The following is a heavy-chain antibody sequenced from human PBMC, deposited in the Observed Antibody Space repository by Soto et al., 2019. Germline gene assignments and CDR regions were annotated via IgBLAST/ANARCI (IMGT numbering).Heavy chain of an antibody. D-gene: IGHD2-15*01. J-gene: IGHJ6*02. CDR1: GFTFSDYY. Sequence: GGSLRLSCAASGFTFSDYYMSWIRQAPGKGLEWVSYISSSSSYTDYADSVKGRFTISKDNAKNSLYLQMNSLGAEDTAVYYCAREIGYCSGGSCYYYYGMDVWGQGTTVTVSS. V-gene: IGHV3-11*06. CDR3: AREIGYCSGGSCYYYYGMDV. CDR2: ISSSSSYT.